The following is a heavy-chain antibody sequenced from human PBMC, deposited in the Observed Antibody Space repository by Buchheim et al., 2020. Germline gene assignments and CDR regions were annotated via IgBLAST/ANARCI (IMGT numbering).Heavy chain of an antibody. CDR2: ISYDGSNK. Sequence: QVQLVESGGGVVQPGRSLRLSCAASGFTFSSYGMHWVRQAPGKGLEWVAVISYDGSNKYYADSVKGRFTISSDNSKNTLYLQMNSLRAEDTAVYYCAKGKTIFGVVIYFDYWGQGTL. CDR3: AKGKTIFGVVIYFDY. V-gene: IGHV3-30*18. D-gene: IGHD3-3*01. CDR1: GFTFSSYG. J-gene: IGHJ4*02.